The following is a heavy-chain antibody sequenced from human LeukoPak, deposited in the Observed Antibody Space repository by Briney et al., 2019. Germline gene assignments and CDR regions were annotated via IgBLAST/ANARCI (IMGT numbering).Heavy chain of an antibody. V-gene: IGHV4-30-4*01. CDR3: AREASGSSEFDY. Sequence: PSETLSLTCTVSGGSISSSDYYWSWIRQPPGKGLEWIGYIYYSGSTYYNPSLKSRVTISVDTSKNQFSLKLSSVTAADTAVYYCAREASGSSEFDYWGQGTLVTVSS. CDR1: GGSISSSDYY. CDR2: IYYSGST. D-gene: IGHD3-10*01. J-gene: IGHJ4*02.